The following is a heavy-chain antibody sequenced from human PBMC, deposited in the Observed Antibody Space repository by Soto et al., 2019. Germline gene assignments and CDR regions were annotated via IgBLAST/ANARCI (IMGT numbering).Heavy chain of an antibody. D-gene: IGHD2-15*01. CDR3: ARGNCSGGSCVAFDI. V-gene: IGHV1-18*01. CDR2: ISAYNGNT. CDR1: GYTFTSYG. J-gene: IGHJ3*02. Sequence: ASVKVSCKASGYTFTSYGISWVRQAPGQGLEWMGWISAYNGNTNYAQKLQGRVTMTTDTSTSTAYMELRSLRSDDTAVYYCARGNCSGGSCVAFDIWGQGTMVTVSS.